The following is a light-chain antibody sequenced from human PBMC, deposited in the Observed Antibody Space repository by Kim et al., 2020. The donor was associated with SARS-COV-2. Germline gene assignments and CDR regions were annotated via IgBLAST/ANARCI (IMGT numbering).Light chain of an antibody. J-gene: IGKJ1*01. CDR3: QQYYNWPPWT. CDR1: QSVGTY. CDR2: GAS. Sequence: SPGERATRSCRASQSVGTYLAWCQLKPGQAPRLLIYGASTRATGIPARFSGSGSGTEFTLTISSLQSEDFAVYYCQQYYNWPPWTFGQGTKVDIK. V-gene: IGKV3-15*01.